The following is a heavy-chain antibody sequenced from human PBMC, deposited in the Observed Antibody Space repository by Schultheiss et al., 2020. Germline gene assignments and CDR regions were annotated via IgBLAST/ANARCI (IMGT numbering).Heavy chain of an antibody. CDR3: AKVSLEYYYYYYMDV. CDR2: IWYEGSNK. CDR1: GFTFSSYG. J-gene: IGHJ6*03. Sequence: GGSLRLSCAASGFTFSSYGIHWVRQAPGKGLEWVAVIWYEGSNKYYTDSVKGRFTISRDNSKNTLYLQMNSLRAEDTAVYYCAKVSLEYYYYYYMDVWGKGTTVTVSS. V-gene: IGHV3-30*02.